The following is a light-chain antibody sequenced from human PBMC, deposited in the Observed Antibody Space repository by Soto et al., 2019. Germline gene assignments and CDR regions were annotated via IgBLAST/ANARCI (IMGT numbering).Light chain of an antibody. CDR3: HQYHIWPPMYT. CDR2: YAS. CDR1: QNIGSF. V-gene: IGKV3-15*01. Sequence: IVMTQSPVTLSVSPGERATLSCRASQNIGSFLAWYQQRPGQAPRLLIYYASTRATGIPARFGGSGSGTEFTLTISRLQSEDFAVYYCHQYHIWPPMYTFGQGTKLEIK. J-gene: IGKJ2*01.